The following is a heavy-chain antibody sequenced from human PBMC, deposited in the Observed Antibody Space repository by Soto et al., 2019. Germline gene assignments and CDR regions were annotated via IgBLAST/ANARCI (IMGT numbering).Heavy chain of an antibody. CDR3: AVLLHCGGDCYHFAY. J-gene: IGHJ4*02. D-gene: IGHD2-21*02. CDR2: IIPIFGTA. CDR1: GGTFSSYA. V-gene: IGHV1-69*01. Sequence: QVQLVQSGAEVKKPGSSVKVSCKASGGTFSSYAISWVRQAPGQGLEWMGGIIPIFGTANYAQKFQGRVRITADESTSTAYRELSSLRSENTAVYSCAVLLHCGGDCYHFAYWGQGTLVTVS.